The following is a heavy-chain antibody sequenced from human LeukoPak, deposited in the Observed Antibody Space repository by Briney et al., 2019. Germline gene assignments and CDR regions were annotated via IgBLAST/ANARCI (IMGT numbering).Heavy chain of an antibody. V-gene: IGHV3-30*02. CDR1: GFTFSSYG. CDR3: AKDTRYCSGGSCYHYYYYYMDV. Sequence: QAGGSLRLSCAASGFTFSSYGMHWVRQAPGKGLEWVAFIRYDGSNKYYADSVKGRFTISRDNSKNTLYLQMNSLRAEDTAVYYCAKDTRYCSGGSCYHYYYYYMDVWGKGPRSPSP. D-gene: IGHD2-15*01. CDR2: IRYDGSNK. J-gene: IGHJ6*03.